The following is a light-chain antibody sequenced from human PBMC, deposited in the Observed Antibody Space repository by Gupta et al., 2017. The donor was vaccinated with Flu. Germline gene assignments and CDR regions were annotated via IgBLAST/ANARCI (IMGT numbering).Light chain of an antibody. V-gene: IGKV1-39*01. CDR2: TAT. Sequence: DIQMTQSPSSLSASVGDRVTITCRASQSISSYLNWYQQKPGKAPKLLIYTATSLQSGVPSRFSGSGAGTDFTLTISSLQREDFATYYCQQRYSNPRAFTFGHGTKVDIK. CDR1: QSISSY. CDR3: QQRYSNPRAFT. J-gene: IGKJ3*01.